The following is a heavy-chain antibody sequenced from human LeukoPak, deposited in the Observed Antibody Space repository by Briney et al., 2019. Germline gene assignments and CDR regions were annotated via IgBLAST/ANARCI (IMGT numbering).Heavy chain of an antibody. V-gene: IGHV3-23*01. CDR1: GFTFSSYA. Sequence: GGSLRLSCAASGFTFSSYAMSWVRQAPGKGLEWVSAISGSGGSTYYADSVKGRFTISRDNSKNTLYLQMNSLRAEDTAVYYCAKARGSSSWYYYGMDVWGQGTTVTVSS. CDR3: AKARGSSSWYYYGMDV. D-gene: IGHD6-13*01. CDR2: ISGSGGST. J-gene: IGHJ6*02.